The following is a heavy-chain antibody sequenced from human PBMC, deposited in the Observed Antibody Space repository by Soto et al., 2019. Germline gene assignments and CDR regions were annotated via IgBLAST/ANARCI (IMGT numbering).Heavy chain of an antibody. CDR2: IYYSGST. CDR1: GGSISSYY. J-gene: IGHJ6*03. D-gene: IGHD5-18*01. Sequence: SETLSLTCTVSGGSISSYYWSWIRQPPGKGLEWIGYIYYSGSTNYNPSLKSRVTISVDTSKNQFSLKLSSVTAADTAVYYCARGTSLDSYGYYYYMDVWDKGTTVTVSS. CDR3: ARGTSLDSYGYYYYMDV. V-gene: IGHV4-59*01.